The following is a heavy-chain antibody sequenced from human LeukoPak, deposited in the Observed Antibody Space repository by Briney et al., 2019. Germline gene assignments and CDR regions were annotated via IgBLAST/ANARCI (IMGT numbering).Heavy chain of an antibody. J-gene: IGHJ6*03. CDR1: GGSISSYY. Sequence: SETLSLTCTVSGGSISSYYWSWIRHPAGKGLEWIGRIYTSGSTNYNPSLKSRVTMSVGTSKNQFSLKLSSVTAADTAVYYCARVVPAANYYYYYMDVWGKGTTVTVSS. CDR2: IYTSGST. D-gene: IGHD2-2*01. CDR3: ARVVPAANYYYYYMDV. V-gene: IGHV4-4*07.